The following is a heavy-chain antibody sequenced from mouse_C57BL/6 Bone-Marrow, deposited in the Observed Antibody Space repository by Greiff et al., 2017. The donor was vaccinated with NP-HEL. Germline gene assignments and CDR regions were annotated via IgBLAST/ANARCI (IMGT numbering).Heavy chain of an antibody. CDR2: IDPSDSYT. J-gene: IGHJ1*03. CDR1: GYTFTSSW. CDR3: ARMDDDDWYFDV. D-gene: IGHD2-12*01. Sequence: QVQLQQPGAELVKPGASVKLSCKASGYTFTSSWMQWVKQRPGQGLEWIGEIDPSDSYTNYNQKFKGKATLTVDTSSSTAYMQLSSLTSEDSAVYYCARMDDDDWYFDVWGTGTTVTVSS. V-gene: IGHV1-50*01.